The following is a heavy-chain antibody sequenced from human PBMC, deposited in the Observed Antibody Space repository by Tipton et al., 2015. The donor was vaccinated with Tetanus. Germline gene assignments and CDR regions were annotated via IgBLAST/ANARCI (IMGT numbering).Heavy chain of an antibody. CDR3: ARERSGFNVGHLDV. CDR1: GGSISGGGYS. CDR2: IYHTGST. D-gene: IGHD3-3*01. V-gene: IGHV4-30-2*01. Sequence: TLSLTCDVPGGSISGGGYSWSWFRQPPGKGLEWIGYIYHTGSTYYNPSLKSRATISVNLSKKHFSLKLSSVTAADTAVYFCARERSGFNVGHLDVWGPGILVIVSS. J-gene: IGHJ4*02.